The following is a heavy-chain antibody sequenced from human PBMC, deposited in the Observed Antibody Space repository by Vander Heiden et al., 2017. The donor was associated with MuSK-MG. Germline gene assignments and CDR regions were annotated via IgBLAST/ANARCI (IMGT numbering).Heavy chain of an antibody. J-gene: IGHJ2*01. Sequence: EVQLVESGGGLVQPGGSLRLSCAASGFPVSSHYMSWVRQAPGKGLEWVSVIYSGGSTYYADSVKGRFTISRDNSKNTLYLQMNSLRAEDTAVYYCARDRSHCSGGSCYHWYFDLWGRGTLVTVSS. D-gene: IGHD2-15*01. CDR3: ARDRSHCSGGSCYHWYFDL. CDR2: IYSGGST. CDR1: GFPVSSHY. V-gene: IGHV3-66*01.